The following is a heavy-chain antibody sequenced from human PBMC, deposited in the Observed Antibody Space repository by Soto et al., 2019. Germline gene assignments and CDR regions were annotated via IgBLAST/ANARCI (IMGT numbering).Heavy chain of an antibody. CDR1: GYTFTSYA. V-gene: IGHV1-3*01. D-gene: IGHD1-26*01. Sequence: ASVKVSCKASGYTFTSYAMHWVRQAPGQRLEWMGWINAGNGNTKYSQKFQGRVTITRDTSASTAYMELSSLRSEDTAVYYCASPSGSYSDYYYGMDVWGQGTTVTVSS. CDR2: INAGNGNT. J-gene: IGHJ6*02. CDR3: ASPSGSYSDYYYGMDV.